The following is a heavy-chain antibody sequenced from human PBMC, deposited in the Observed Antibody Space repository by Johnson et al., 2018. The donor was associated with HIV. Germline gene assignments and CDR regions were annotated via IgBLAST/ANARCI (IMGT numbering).Heavy chain of an antibody. J-gene: IGHJ3*02. CDR1: GFTFSSYA. CDR2: ISYDGSNK. V-gene: IGHV3-30*14. D-gene: IGHD4-11*01. CDR3: ARDPVTNAFDI. Sequence: QVQLVESGGGVVQPGRSLRLSCAASGFTFSSYAMHWVSQAPGKGLEWVAVISYDGSNKYYEDSVKGRFTISRDNSKNTLYLQMTSLRAEDTAVYYCARDPVTNAFDIWGQGTMVTVSS.